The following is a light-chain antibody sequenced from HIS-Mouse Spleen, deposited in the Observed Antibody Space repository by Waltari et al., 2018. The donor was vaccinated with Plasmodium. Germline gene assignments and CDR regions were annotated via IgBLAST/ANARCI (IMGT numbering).Light chain of an antibody. J-gene: IGLJ1*01. V-gene: IGLV2-23*01. CDR1: SSSVGSCNF. CDR2: EGS. Sequence: QSALTQPASVSGSPGQSSPLSCPGTSSSVGSCNFVYWYQQPPGKAPKLMIYEGSKRPSGVSNRFSGSKSGNTASLTISGLQAEDEADYYCCSYAGSSTYVFGTGTKVTVL. CDR3: CSYAGSSTYV.